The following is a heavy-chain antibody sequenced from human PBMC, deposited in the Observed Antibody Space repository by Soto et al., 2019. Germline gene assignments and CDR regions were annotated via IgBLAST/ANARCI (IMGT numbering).Heavy chain of an antibody. D-gene: IGHD3-3*01. J-gene: IGHJ3*02. CDR3: ARGPSTIEALAI. CDR1: GETFTSYD. Sequence: VSCEASGETFTSYDINWVRQATGQGLEWMGWMNPNSGNTGYAQKFQGRVTMTRNTSISTAYMELSSLRSEDTALYYGARGPSTIEALAIWGKGTLVTVTS. CDR2: MNPNSGNT. V-gene: IGHV1-8*01.